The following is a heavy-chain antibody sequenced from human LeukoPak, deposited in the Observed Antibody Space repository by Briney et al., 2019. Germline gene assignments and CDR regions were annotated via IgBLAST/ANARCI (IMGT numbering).Heavy chain of an antibody. J-gene: IGHJ4*02. Sequence: GGSLRLSCAASGFTVRSTYMTWVRQAPGKGLEWVSSFYSGGSSYYADSVKGRFIISRDSSTDTLYLQMNSLRVEDTAVYFCARDRGSGYGFFDYWGQGTLVTVSS. V-gene: IGHV3-53*01. CDR1: GFTVRSTY. D-gene: IGHD5-18*01. CDR2: FYSGGSS. CDR3: ARDRGSGYGFFDY.